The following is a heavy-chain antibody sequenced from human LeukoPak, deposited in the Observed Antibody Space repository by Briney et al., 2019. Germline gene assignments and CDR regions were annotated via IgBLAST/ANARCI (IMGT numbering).Heavy chain of an antibody. V-gene: IGHV1-2*02. D-gene: IGHD3-10*01. CDR3: AEGTYYYYMDV. J-gene: IGHJ6*03. CDR2: INPNSSGT. CDR1: GYTFTGYY. Sequence: ASVKVSCKASGYTFTGYYMHWVRQAPGQGLEWMGWINPNSSGTNYPLKFQGRVTLTRDTSISTAYMELSRLRSEDTAVYYCAEGTYYYYMDVWGKGTTVTVSS.